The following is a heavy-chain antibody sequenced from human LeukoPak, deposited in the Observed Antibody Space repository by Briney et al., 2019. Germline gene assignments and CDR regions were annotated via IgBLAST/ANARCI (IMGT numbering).Heavy chain of an antibody. J-gene: IGHJ4*02. CDR1: GFNFTSYT. V-gene: IGHV3-30*04. D-gene: IGHD3-10*01. CDR3: ARKSLWFKYYDY. Sequence: PGGSLRLSCAASGFNFTSYTMHGVRQAPGEGLEWVAATSQYGDNKYYADSVKGRFTISRDNSKNTLYLQMNSLRPEDTAVYFCARKSLWFKYYDYWGQGMLVTVSS. CDR2: TSQYGDNK.